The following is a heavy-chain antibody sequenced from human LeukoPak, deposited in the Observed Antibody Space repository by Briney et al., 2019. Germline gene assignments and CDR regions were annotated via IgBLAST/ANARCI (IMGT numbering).Heavy chain of an antibody. CDR3: ARPYSSGYLEWGY. J-gene: IGHJ4*02. CDR1: GYTFTSYG. D-gene: IGHD3-22*01. Sequence: ASVKVSCKASGYTFTSYGISWVRQAPGQGLEWMGGIIPIFGTANYAQKFQGRVTITADESTSTAYMELSSLRSEDTAVYYCARPYSSGYLEWGYWGQGTLVTVSS. CDR2: IIPIFGTA. V-gene: IGHV1-69*13.